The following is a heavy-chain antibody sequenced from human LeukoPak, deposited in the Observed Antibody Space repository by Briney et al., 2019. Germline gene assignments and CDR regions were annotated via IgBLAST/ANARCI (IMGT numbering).Heavy chain of an antibody. D-gene: IGHD6-19*01. Sequence: ASMKVSCKASGYTFIDYSIHWVRQAPGQGLEWMGRINPNSGDTNYAQKFQGRVTMTRDTSISTAYMELSRLRSDDTAVYYCARDKEQWLVTNYWGRGTLVTVSS. V-gene: IGHV1-2*06. CDR1: GYTFIDYS. J-gene: IGHJ4*02. CDR3: ARDKEQWLVTNY. CDR2: INPNSGDT.